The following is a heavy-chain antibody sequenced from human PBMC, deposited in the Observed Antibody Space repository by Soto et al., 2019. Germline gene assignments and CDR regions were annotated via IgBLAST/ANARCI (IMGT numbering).Heavy chain of an antibody. V-gene: IGHV4-30-4*01. J-gene: IGHJ4*02. CDR1: GGSVTSDEDY. Sequence: SETLSLTCTVSGGSVTSDEDYWSWIRQSPGKGLEWIGYISNSGSTGYNPSLKTRLSMSVDRSKNQFTLRLTSVTAADTAVYFCATESGSTYGYFDYWGQGTLVTVSS. D-gene: IGHD5-18*01. CDR2: ISNSGST. CDR3: ATESGSTYGYFDY.